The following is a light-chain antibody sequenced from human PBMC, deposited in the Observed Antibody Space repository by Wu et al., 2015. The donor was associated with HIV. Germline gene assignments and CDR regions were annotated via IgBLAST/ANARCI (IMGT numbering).Light chain of an antibody. V-gene: IGKV3-11*01. CDR2: DAS. J-gene: IGKJ5*01. CDR1: QSVSSY. Sequence: EIVLTQSPATLSLPPGERATLSCRASQSVSSYLAWYQQKPGQAPRLLIFDASNRATGIPARFSGSGSGTDFTLTISSLEPEDFAVYYCQQRGNWPLTFGQGT. CDR3: QQRGNWPLT.